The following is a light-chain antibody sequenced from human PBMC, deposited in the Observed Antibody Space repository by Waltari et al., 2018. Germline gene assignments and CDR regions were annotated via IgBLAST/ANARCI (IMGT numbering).Light chain of an antibody. CDR2: ENT. Sequence: QSVLTQAPSVSGAPGQRVTISCPAGDSNIASFGFNWYQHLPGRVPKLLIYENTNRPSGVPDRLSGSKSGTSASLAIEGLQPEDEGDYYCQSYDNSLRGSVLFGGGTKVTV. J-gene: IGLJ3*02. V-gene: IGLV1-40*01. CDR1: DSNIASFG. CDR3: QSYDNSLRGSVL.